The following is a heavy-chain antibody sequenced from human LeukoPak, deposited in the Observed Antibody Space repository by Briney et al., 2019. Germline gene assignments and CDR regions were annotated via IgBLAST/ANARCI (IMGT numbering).Heavy chain of an antibody. CDR1: GFTFSSYS. J-gene: IGHJ4*02. CDR2: ISNSSSYI. D-gene: IGHD2-21*02. Sequence: GGSLRLSCAASGFTFSSYSMNWVRQAPGKGLEWVSSISNSSSYIYYADSVKRRFTISRENAKNSLYLQMHSLRAEDAAVYYCARLAGADSHPYDYWGQGTLVTVSS. CDR3: ARLAGADSHPYDY. V-gene: IGHV3-21*04.